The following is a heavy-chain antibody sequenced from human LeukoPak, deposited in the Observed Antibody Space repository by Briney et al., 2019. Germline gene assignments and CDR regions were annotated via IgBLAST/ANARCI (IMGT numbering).Heavy chain of an antibody. CDR1: GFTVSSNS. Sequence: GGSLRLSCTVSGFTVSSNSMSWVRQAPGKGLEWVSFIYSDKTHYSDSVKGRITISRDNSKNTLYLQMNSLRAEDTAVYYCARRAGAYSHPYDYWGQGTLVTVSS. CDR2: IYSDKT. V-gene: IGHV3-53*01. CDR3: ARRAGAYSHPYDY. D-gene: IGHD4/OR15-4a*01. J-gene: IGHJ4*02.